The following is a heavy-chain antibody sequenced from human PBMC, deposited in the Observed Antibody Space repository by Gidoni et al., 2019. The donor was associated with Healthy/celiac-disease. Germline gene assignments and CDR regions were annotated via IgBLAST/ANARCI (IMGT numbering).Heavy chain of an antibody. D-gene: IGHD4-17*01. J-gene: IGHJ4*02. Sequence: EVQLLESGGGLVQPGGSLRLSCAASGFTFSSYAMSWVRQAPGKGLEWVSAISGSGGSTYYADSVKGRFTISRDNSKNTLYLQMNSLRAEDTAVYYCAKDTTTVTTMPYYFDYWGQGTLVTVSS. CDR2: ISGSGGST. V-gene: IGHV3-23*01. CDR1: GFTFSSYA. CDR3: AKDTTTVTTMPYYFDY.